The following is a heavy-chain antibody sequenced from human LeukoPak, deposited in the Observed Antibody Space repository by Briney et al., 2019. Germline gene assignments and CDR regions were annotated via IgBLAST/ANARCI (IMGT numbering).Heavy chain of an antibody. CDR3: ARDRLIAVAGTQRYYFDY. J-gene: IGHJ4*02. Sequence: ASVKVSCKASGYTFTSYYMHWVRQAPGQGLEWMGIINPRAGSTSYAQKFQGRVTMTRDTSISTAYMELSRLRSDDTAVYYCARDRLIAVAGTQRYYFDYWGQGTLVTVSS. CDR1: GYTFTSYY. D-gene: IGHD6-19*01. V-gene: IGHV1-46*01. CDR2: INPRAGST.